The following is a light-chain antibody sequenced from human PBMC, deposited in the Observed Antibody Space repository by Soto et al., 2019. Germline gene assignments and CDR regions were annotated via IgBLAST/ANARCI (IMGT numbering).Light chain of an antibody. V-gene: IGKV1-33*01. CDR3: QQYDNLP. J-gene: IGKJ4*01. CDR2: DAS. CDR1: QDISNY. Sequence: DLQMTQSPSSLSASVGDRVTITCQASQDISNYLNWYQQKPGKAPKLLIYDASNLETGVPSRFSGSGSETDFTFTISSLQPEDIATYYCQQYDNLPFGGGTKVEIK.